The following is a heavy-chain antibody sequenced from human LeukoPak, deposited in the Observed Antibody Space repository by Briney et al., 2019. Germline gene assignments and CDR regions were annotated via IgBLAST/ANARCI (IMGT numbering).Heavy chain of an antibody. D-gene: IGHD3-3*01. J-gene: IGHJ6*02. V-gene: IGHV4-39*01. CDR3: ARIPITKRAMDV. CDR2: IYYVGSP. Sequence: PSETLSLTCSVSGDSIGSGDSYWGWIRQHPWKGLEWIGSIYYVGSPYNNPSLNSRRVTMSVDTSKNQFSLKLPSVTAADTAVYYCARIPITKRAMDVWGQGTTVTVSS. CDR1: GDSIGSGDSY.